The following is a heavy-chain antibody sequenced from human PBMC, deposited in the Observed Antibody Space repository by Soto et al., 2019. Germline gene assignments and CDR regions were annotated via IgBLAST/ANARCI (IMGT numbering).Heavy chain of an antibody. D-gene: IGHD3-10*01. Sequence: ASVKVSCKASGYTFTSYYMHWVRQAPGQGLEWMGIINPSGGSTSYAQKFQGRVTMTRDTSTSTVYMELSSLRSEDTAVYYCARERVAKPTGQGPYYYGLGSSLSFDPWGQGTLVTVSS. CDR2: INPSGGST. J-gene: IGHJ5*02. CDR3: ARERVAKPTGQGPYYYGLGSSLSFDP. V-gene: IGHV1-46*01. CDR1: GYTFTSYY.